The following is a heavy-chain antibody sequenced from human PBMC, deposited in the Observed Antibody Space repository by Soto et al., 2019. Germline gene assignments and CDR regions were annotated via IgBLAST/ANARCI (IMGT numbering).Heavy chain of an antibody. J-gene: IGHJ6*01. Sequence: ASVKVSCQASGYTFTNYGLSWVRQAPGQGLERMGWISSYNGNRNYAQKLQGRVTVTTDTPTTTAYMEGRSLSSDDTAGYYSAGDRGGDSGSGSYAVDYYHGMDVG. D-gene: IGHD3-10*01. CDR2: ISSYNGNR. CDR3: AGDRGGDSGSGSYAVDYYHGMDV. V-gene: IGHV1-18*01. CDR1: GYTFTNYG.